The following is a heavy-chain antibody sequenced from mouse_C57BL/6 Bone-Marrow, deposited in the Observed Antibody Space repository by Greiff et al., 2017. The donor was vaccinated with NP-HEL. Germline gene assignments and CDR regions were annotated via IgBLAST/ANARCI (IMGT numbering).Heavy chain of an antibody. D-gene: IGHD1-1*01. CDR1: GFTFSDYG. V-gene: IGHV5-17*01. Sequence: EVQGVESGGGLVKPEGSLKLSCAASGFTFSDYGMHWVRQAPEKGLAWVAYISSGSSTIYYADTVKGRFTISRDNAKNTLFLQMTSLRSEDTAMYYCARWYYGSSWYFDVWGTGTTVTVSS. J-gene: IGHJ1*03. CDR2: ISSGSSTI. CDR3: ARWYYGSSWYFDV.